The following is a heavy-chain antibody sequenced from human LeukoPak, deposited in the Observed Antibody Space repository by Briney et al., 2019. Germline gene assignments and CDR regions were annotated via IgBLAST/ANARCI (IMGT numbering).Heavy chain of an antibody. CDR1: GFTFSSYA. Sequence: GSLRLSCAASGFTFSSYAMHWVRQAPGKGLEYVSAISSNGGSTYYANSVKGRFTISRDNSKNTLYLQMGGLRAEDMAVYYCARESEYATATVDYWGQGTLVTVSS. CDR3: ARESEYATATVDY. J-gene: IGHJ4*02. D-gene: IGHD4-17*01. CDR2: ISSNGGST. V-gene: IGHV3-64*01.